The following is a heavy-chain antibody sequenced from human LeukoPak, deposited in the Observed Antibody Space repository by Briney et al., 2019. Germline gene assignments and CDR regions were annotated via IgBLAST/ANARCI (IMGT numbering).Heavy chain of an antibody. D-gene: IGHD4-17*01. CDR2: IYHSGST. V-gene: IGHV4-30-2*01. CDR3: ARGVDGDYVAYYFDY. CDR1: GGSISSGGYS. J-gene: IGHJ4*02. Sequence: NSSQTLSLTCAVSGGSISSGGYSWGWLRQPPGKGLEWNGYIYHSGSTYYNPSLKRRVTISVDRSKNQFSRKLSSVAAADTAVYYCARGVDGDYVAYYFDYWGQGTLVTVSS.